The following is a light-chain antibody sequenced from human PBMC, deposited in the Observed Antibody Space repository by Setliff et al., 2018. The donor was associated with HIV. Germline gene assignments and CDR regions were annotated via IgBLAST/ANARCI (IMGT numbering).Light chain of an antibody. CDR2: NVN. CDR3: TSYTTISSPYV. J-gene: IGLJ1*01. V-gene: IGLV2-14*03. Sequence: QSALTQPASVSGSPGQSITISCTGTRSDVGGYDYVSWYQHHPGKAPKLIIYNVNKRPSGVSNRLSGSKSGNTASLTISGLQAEDEADYYCTSYTTISSPYVFGPGTRSPA. CDR1: RSDVGGYDY.